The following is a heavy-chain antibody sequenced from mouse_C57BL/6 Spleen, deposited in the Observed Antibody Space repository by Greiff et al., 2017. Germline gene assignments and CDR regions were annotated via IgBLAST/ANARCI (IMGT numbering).Heavy chain of an antibody. D-gene: IGHD1-1*01. J-gene: IGHJ2*01. CDR1: GYTFTSYW. Sequence: QVQLQQPGAELVRPGSSVKLSCKASGYTFTSYWMHWVKQRPIQGLEWIGNIDPSDSETHYNQKFKDKATLTVDKSSSTAYMQLSSLTSEDSAVYYWARGGDYYGKGRDYWGQGTTLTVSS. V-gene: IGHV1-52*01. CDR2: IDPSDSET. CDR3: ARGGDYYGKGRDY.